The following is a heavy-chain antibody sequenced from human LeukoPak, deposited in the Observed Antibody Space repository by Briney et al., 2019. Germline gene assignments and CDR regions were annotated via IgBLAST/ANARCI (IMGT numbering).Heavy chain of an antibody. CDR3: ARDCELLWFGEVRYYGMDV. Sequence: GASVKVSCKASGYTFTNYDINWVRQAPGQGLEWMGWISAYNGNTNYAQKLQGRVTMTTDTSTSTAYMELRSLRSDDTAVYYCARDCELLWFGEVRYYGMDVWGQGTTVTVSS. V-gene: IGHV1-18*01. J-gene: IGHJ6*02. CDR1: GYTFTNYD. CDR2: ISAYNGNT. D-gene: IGHD3-10*01.